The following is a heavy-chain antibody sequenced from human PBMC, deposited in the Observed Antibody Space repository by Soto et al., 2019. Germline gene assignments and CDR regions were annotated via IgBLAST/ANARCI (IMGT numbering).Heavy chain of an antibody. CDR1: GFTFSNAW. CDR3: AKELGYCSGGSCYWREPSRLIDY. V-gene: IGHV3-23*01. Sequence: QPGGSLRLSCAASGFTFSNAWMNWVRQAPGKGLEWVSAISGSGGSTYYADSVKGRFTISRDNSKNTLYLQMNSLRAEDTAVYYCAKELGYCSGGSCYWREPSRLIDYWGQGTLVTVSS. J-gene: IGHJ4*02. CDR2: ISGSGGST. D-gene: IGHD2-15*01.